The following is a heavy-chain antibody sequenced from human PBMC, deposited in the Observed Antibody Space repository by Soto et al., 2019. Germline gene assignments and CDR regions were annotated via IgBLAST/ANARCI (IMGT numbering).Heavy chain of an antibody. CDR1: GFTFSTYS. CDR3: ARDNGMAGSFDP. Sequence: EVQLVESGGGLVQPGGSLRLSCAASGFTFSTYSMNWVRQAPGKGLEWISYITSSSSTIYYADSVKGRFTISRDNAKNSLYLQMNSVRDEDTAMYYCARDNGMAGSFDPWGQGTLVTVSS. CDR2: ITSSSSTI. J-gene: IGHJ5*02. D-gene: IGHD2-8*01. V-gene: IGHV3-48*02.